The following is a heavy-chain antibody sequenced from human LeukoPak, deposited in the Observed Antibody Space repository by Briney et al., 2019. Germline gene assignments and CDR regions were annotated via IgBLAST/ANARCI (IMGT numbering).Heavy chain of an antibody. V-gene: IGHV4-59*08. J-gene: IGHJ4*02. Sequence: SETLSLTCTVSGGYISSYSWSWIRQPPGKGLEWIGYIYYSGSTNYNPSLKSRVTISVDTSKNQFSLKLSSVTAADTAVYYCARTSSSGLVGGYYFDYWGQGTLVTVSS. D-gene: IGHD6-19*01. CDR3: ARTSSSGLVGGYYFDY. CDR2: IYYSGST. CDR1: GGYISSYS.